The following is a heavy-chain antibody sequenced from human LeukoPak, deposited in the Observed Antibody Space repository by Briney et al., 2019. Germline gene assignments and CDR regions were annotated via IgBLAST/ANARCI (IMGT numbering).Heavy chain of an antibody. Sequence: ETLSLTCAVYGGSFSGYYWSWIRQAPGKGLEWVSSISSSSSYIYYADSVKGRFTISRDNAKNSLYLQMNSLRAEDTAVYYCARDNGGNSAYWGQGTLVTVSS. CDR1: GGSFSGYY. CDR3: ARDNGGNSAY. J-gene: IGHJ4*02. D-gene: IGHD4-23*01. CDR2: ISSSSSYI. V-gene: IGHV3-21*01.